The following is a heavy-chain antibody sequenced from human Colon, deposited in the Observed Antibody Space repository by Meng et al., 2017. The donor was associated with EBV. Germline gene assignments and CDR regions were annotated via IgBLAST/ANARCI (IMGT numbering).Heavy chain of an antibody. J-gene: IGHJ4*02. Sequence: QGRLQEPGPGLVGPSQPLSLTCTVSGGSMSSGNYYWSWIRQPPGKGLEWIGYIHHSGSAYYNPSLKSRVSISVDTSKNQFSLNLNSMTAADTAVYYCASFDHIPRRNYFDYWGQGTLVTVSS. CDR1: GGSMSSGNYY. CDR2: IHHSGSA. V-gene: IGHV4-30-4*01. D-gene: IGHD2-21*01. CDR3: ASFDHIPRRNYFDY.